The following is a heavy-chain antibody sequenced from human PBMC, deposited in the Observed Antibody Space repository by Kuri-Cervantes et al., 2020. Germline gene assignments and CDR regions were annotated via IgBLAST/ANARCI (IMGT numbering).Heavy chain of an antibody. CDR2: ISSSGSTI. CDR3: ASRGTDSSWYRNPYYYYYYGMDV. D-gene: IGHD6-13*01. J-gene: IGHJ6*02. Sequence: GGSLRLSCAASGFTFSDYYMSWIRQAPGKGLEWVSYISSSGSTIYYADSVKGRFTISRDNAKNSLYLQMNSLRAEDTAVYYCASRGTDSSWYRNPYYYYYYGMDVWGHGTTVTVSS. V-gene: IGHV3-11*01. CDR1: GFTFSDYY.